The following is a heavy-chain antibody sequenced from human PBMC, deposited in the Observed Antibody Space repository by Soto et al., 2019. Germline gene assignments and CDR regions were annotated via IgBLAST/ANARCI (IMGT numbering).Heavy chain of an antibody. Sequence: QVQLQESGPGLVKPSETLSLTCTVSGGSISNYYWSWIRQPPGKGLEWIAYIYYSGSTNYNPSLKSRATISVATPKNQFSLKLSSVTAADTAVYYCARGGWRLIDYWGQGTLVTVSS. V-gene: IGHV4-59*08. CDR1: GGSISNYY. D-gene: IGHD2-21*02. J-gene: IGHJ4*02. CDR2: IYYSGST. CDR3: ARGGWRLIDY.